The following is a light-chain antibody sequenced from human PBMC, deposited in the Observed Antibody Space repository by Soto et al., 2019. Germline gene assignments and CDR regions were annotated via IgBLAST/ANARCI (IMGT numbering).Light chain of an antibody. CDR3: SSSAGSSNV. V-gene: IGLV2-8*01. CDR1: SGDVGGYTY. J-gene: IGLJ1*01. CDR2: EVT. Sequence: QSLLTQPPSGSGSPGQSFASSSTGTSGDVGGYTYVSWYQHHPGKAPKLMIYEVTKRPSGVPDRFSGSQSGNTASLTVSGLQAEDEADYYCSSSAGSSNVFGTGTKLTVL.